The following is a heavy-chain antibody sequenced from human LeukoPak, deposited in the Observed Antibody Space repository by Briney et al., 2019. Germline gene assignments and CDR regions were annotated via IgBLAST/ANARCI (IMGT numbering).Heavy chain of an antibody. CDR2: IYYSGST. J-gene: IGHJ4*02. CDR3: ARARYSYGPGGIDY. Sequence: PSETLSLTCTVSGGSVSSGSYYWSWIRQPPGKGLEWIGYIYYSGSTNYNPSLKSRVTISVDTSKNQFSLKLSSVTAADTAVYYCARARYSYGPGGIDYWGQGTLVTVSS. CDR1: GGSVSSGSYY. V-gene: IGHV4-61*01. D-gene: IGHD5-18*01.